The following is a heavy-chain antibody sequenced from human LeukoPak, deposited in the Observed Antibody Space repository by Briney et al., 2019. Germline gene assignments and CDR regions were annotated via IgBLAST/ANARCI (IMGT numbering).Heavy chain of an antibody. CDR1: GGPISNYY. J-gene: IGHJ4*02. CDR3: ARGIVVVPAAMYYFDY. Sequence: SETLSLTCTVSGGPISNYYWSWIRQPPGKGLEWIGYIYYSGSTKYNPSLKSRATISVDTSKNQFSLKLSSVTAADTAVYYCARGIVVVPAAMYYFDYWGQGTLVTVSS. CDR2: IYYSGST. D-gene: IGHD2-2*01. V-gene: IGHV4-59*01.